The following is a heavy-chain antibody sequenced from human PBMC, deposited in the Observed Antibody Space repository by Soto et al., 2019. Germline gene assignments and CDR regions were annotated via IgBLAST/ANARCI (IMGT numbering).Heavy chain of an antibody. J-gene: IGHJ4*02. V-gene: IGHV5-51*01. CDR3: ARAVVAAIHRYTMSSPEDSLLLPNYFDY. CDR1: GYSFTSYW. D-gene: IGHD2-15*01. Sequence: GESLKISCKGSGYSFTSYWIGWVRQMPGKGLEWMGIIYPGDSDTRYSPSFQGQVTISADKSISTAYLQWSSLKASDTAMYYCARAVVAAIHRYTMSSPEDSLLLPNYFDYWGQGTLVTVSS. CDR2: IYPGDSDT.